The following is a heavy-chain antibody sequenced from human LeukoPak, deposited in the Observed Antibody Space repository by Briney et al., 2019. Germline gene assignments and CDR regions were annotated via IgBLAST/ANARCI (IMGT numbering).Heavy chain of an antibody. V-gene: IGHV1-18*01. J-gene: IGHJ5*02. CDR3: ARYSSSPFNWFDP. CDR1: GYTFTSYG. CDR2: ISAYNGNT. Sequence: ASVKVSCKASGYTFTSYGISWVRQAPGQGLEWMGWISAYNGNTNYAQKLQGRVTMTTDTSTRTAYMELRRMRSDDTAVYYCARYSSSPFNWFDPWGQGTLVTVSS. D-gene: IGHD6-6*01.